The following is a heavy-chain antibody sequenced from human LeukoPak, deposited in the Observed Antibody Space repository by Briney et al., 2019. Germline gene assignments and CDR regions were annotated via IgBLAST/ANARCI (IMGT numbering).Heavy chain of an antibody. V-gene: IGHV4-4*07. CDR2: IYTSGST. CDR3: ARRGSRVFNWFDP. J-gene: IGHJ5*02. Sequence: PSEALSLTCTVSGGSISSYYWSWIRQPAGKGREWIGRIYTSGSTNHNPSLKSRVTMSVDTSKNHFSLKLSPVTAADTAVYYCARRGSRVFNWFDPWGQGTLVTVSS. D-gene: IGHD3-10*01. CDR1: GGSISSYY.